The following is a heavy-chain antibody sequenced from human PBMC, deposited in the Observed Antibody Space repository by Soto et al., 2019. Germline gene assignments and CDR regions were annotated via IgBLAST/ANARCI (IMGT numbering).Heavy chain of an antibody. J-gene: IGHJ4*02. D-gene: IGHD4-17*01. CDR2: ISGSGGST. Sequence: GGSLRLSCAASGFTFSSYAMSWVRQAPGKGLEWVSAISGSGGSTYYADSVKGRFTISRDNSKNTLYLQMNSLRAEDTAVYYCAKHRTVAYPVPYYFDYWGQGTLVTVSS. CDR3: AKHRTVAYPVPYYFDY. CDR1: GFTFSSYA. V-gene: IGHV3-23*01.